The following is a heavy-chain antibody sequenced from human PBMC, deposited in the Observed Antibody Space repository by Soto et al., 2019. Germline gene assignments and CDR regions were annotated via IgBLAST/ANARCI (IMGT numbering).Heavy chain of an antibody. J-gene: IGHJ4*02. V-gene: IGHV4-31*03. CDR1: GGSISTGGYY. CDR2: IYYSGST. Sequence: QVQLQESGPGLVKPSQTLSLTCTVSGGSISTGGYYWTWIRQHPGKGLEWIGYIYYSGSTYYNPSLKSRVTISVDSSKNQFSLKLSSVTAADTAVYYCARGLSVTLFDNWGQGTLVTVSS. CDR3: ARGLSVTLFDN. D-gene: IGHD4-17*01.